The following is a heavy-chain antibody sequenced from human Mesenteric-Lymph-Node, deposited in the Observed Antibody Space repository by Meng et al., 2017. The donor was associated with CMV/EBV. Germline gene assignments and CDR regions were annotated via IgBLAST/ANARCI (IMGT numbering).Heavy chain of an antibody. CDR1: GFTFSSYG. D-gene: IGHD3-3*01. V-gene: IGHV3-33*06. Sequence: GESLKISCAASGFTFSSYGMHWVRQAPGKGLEWVAVIWYDGSNKYYADSVKGRFTISRDNSKNTLYLQMNSLRAEDTAVYYCAKDLMYYDFWSGYYKYYYGMDVWGQGTTVTVSS. CDR2: IWYDGSNK. CDR3: AKDLMYYDFWSGYYKYYYGMDV. J-gene: IGHJ6*02.